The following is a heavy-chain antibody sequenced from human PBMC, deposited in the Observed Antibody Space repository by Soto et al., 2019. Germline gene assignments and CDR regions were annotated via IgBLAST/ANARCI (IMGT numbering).Heavy chain of an antibody. CDR1: GFTFSTYG. Sequence: QVQLVESGGGVVQPGKSLRLSCAASGFTFSTYGMHWVRQAPGKGLEWVAVIWYDGSNKYHGDSLKGRFTLSRDNSKNTLYLQINTLRAEDTAVYYGGRDGALGDTAVVDSWGQGTLVTVSS. V-gene: IGHV3-33*01. CDR2: IWYDGSNK. CDR3: GRDGALGDTAVVDS. J-gene: IGHJ4*02. D-gene: IGHD5-18*01.